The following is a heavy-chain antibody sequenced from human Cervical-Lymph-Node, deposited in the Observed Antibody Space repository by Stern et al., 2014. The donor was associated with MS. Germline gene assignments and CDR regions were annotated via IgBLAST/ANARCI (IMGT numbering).Heavy chain of an antibody. CDR3: ARHIAAAGTGMDV. J-gene: IGHJ6*02. Sequence: VQLLESGGGVVQPGRSLRLSCAASGFTFSSYGMHWVRQAPGKGLEWVAVISYDGSNKYYADSVKGRFTISRDNSKNTLYLQMNSLRAEDTAVYYCARHIAAAGTGMDVWGQGTTVTVSS. CDR2: ISYDGSNK. V-gene: IGHV3-30*03. CDR1: GFTFSSYG. D-gene: IGHD6-13*01.